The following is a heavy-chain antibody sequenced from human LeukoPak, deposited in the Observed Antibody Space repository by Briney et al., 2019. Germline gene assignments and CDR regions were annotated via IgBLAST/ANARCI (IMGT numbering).Heavy chain of an antibody. Sequence: PGGSLRPSCAASGFTFSSYGMHWVRQAPGKGLEWVAVIWYDGSNKYYADSVKGRFTISRDNSKNTLYLQMNSLRAEDTAVYYCARDGERDTAMAFFDYWGQGTLVTVSS. D-gene: IGHD5-18*01. J-gene: IGHJ4*02. CDR3: ARDGERDTAMAFFDY. V-gene: IGHV3-33*01. CDR1: GFTFSSYG. CDR2: IWYDGSNK.